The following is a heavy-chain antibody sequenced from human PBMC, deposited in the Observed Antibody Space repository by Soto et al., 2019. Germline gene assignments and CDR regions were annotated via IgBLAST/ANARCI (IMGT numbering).Heavy chain of an antibody. Sequence: EVQLLESGGGLVQPGGSLRLSCAASGFTFNNYAMTWVRQAPGKGLEWVSAIIGGGDTTSYADSVKGRFTVSRDGSENTLYMQMSSLRSEDTALYYCEKGRGGSGSLPPRVDFWGQGTLVTVSS. CDR1: GFTFNNYA. CDR2: IIGGGDTT. V-gene: IGHV3-23*01. J-gene: IGHJ4*02. CDR3: EKGRGGSGSLPPRVDF. D-gene: IGHD3-10*01.